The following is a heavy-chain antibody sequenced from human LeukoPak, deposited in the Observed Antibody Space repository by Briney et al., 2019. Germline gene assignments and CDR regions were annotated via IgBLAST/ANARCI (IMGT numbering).Heavy chain of an antibody. V-gene: IGHV4-59*01. CDR1: GGSISSYY. CDR3: ASGGGGVKGGAFDI. Sequence: PSETLSLTCTVSGGSISSYYWSWIRQPPGKGLEWIGYIYYSGSTNYNPSLKSRVTISVDTSKNQFSLKLSSVTAADTAVYYCASGGGGVKGGAFDIWGQGTMVTVSS. CDR2: IYYSGST. J-gene: IGHJ3*02. D-gene: IGHD3-16*01.